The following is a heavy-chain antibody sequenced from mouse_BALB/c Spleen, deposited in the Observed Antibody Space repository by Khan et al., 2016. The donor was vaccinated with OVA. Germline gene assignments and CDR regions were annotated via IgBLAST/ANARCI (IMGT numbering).Heavy chain of an antibody. Sequence: VQLKESGPDLVKPSQSLSLTCTVTGYSITSGYSWHWIRQFPGNKLEWMGYIYYSGNTNYNPSLKSRISITRDTSKNQFFLQLNSVTTEDTATYYGARAGTTVVAYWYFDVWGAGTTVTVSS. D-gene: IGHD1-1*01. V-gene: IGHV3-1*02. CDR2: IYYSGNT. CDR3: ARAGTTVVAYWYFDV. CDR1: GYSITSGYS. J-gene: IGHJ1*01.